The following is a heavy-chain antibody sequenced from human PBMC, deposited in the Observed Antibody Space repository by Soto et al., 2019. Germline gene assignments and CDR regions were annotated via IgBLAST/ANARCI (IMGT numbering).Heavy chain of an antibody. CDR2: IYPTDSNI. V-gene: IGHV5-51*01. Sequence: PGESLKISCEGSGYSFADYWIGWVRQMPGKGLEWMAIIYPTDSNIRYSPSFQGQVTISADKSISTAYLQWSSLKASDTAMYYCARHPDLWFGELSEAVADYYYYGMDVWGQGTTVTVSS. D-gene: IGHD3-10*01. J-gene: IGHJ6*02. CDR3: ARHPDLWFGELSEAVADYYYYGMDV. CDR1: GYSFADYW.